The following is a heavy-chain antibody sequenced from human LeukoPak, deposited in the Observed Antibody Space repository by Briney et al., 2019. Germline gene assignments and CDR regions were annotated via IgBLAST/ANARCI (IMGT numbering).Heavy chain of an antibody. CDR2: MNPNSGNT. Sequence: ASVKVSCKASGGTFSSYAISWVRQATGQGLEWMGWMNPNSGNTGYAQKFQGRVTMTRNTSISTAYMELSSLRSEDTAVYYCARVNYDILTGYYYFDYWGQGTLVTVSS. V-gene: IGHV1-8*02. CDR3: ARVNYDILTGYYYFDY. CDR1: GGTFSSYA. J-gene: IGHJ4*02. D-gene: IGHD3-9*01.